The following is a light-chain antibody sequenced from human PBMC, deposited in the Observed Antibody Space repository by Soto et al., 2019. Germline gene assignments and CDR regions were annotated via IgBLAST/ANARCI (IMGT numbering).Light chain of an antibody. Sequence: QSALTQPASVSGSPGQSITISCTGTSSTVGSYNLVSWYQQHTGKAPKLMIYEGIKRPSGVSNRFSGSKSGNTASLTISGLQAEDEADYYCCTYVGSSTYVFGTGTKVTVL. CDR1: SSTVGSYNL. CDR2: EGI. J-gene: IGLJ1*01. CDR3: CTYVGSSTYV. V-gene: IGLV2-23*01.